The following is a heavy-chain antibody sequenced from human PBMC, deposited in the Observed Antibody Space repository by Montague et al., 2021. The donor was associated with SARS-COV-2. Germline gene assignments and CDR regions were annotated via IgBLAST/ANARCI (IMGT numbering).Heavy chain of an antibody. CDR1: GDSINSGPYF. J-gene: IGHJ2*01. CDR3: ARHPPGYYDRSGLYKLYWYFDL. Sequence: TLSLTCSVSGDSINSGPYFWNWIRQPAGKGLEWIGRTYTRGGTHSNPSLESRVTISTGTSKNQLSLELSSVTVADTAVYYCARHPPGYYDRSGLYKLYWYFDLWGRGTLVTVSS. V-gene: IGHV4-61*02. D-gene: IGHD3-22*01. CDR2: TYTRGGT.